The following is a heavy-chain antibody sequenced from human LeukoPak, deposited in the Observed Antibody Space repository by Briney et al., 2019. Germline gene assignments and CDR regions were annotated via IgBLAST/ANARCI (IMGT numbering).Heavy chain of an antibody. CDR1: GGSIGSGGYY. CDR3: ARDKLYAFDI. Sequence: SETLSLTCTVSGGSIGSGGYYWSWIRQPPGKGLEWIGYIYYSGSTNYNPSLKSRVTISVDTSKNQFSLKLSSVTAADTAVYYCARDKLYAFDIWGQGTMVTVSS. V-gene: IGHV4-61*08. CDR2: IYYSGST. J-gene: IGHJ3*02. D-gene: IGHD2-8*01.